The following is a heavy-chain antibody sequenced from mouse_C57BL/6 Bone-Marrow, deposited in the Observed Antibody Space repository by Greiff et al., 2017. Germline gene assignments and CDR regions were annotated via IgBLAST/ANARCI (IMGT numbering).Heavy chain of an antibody. D-gene: IGHD2-1*01. Sequence: VQGVESGPGLVAPSQSLSITCTVSGFSLTSYGVDWVRQPPGKGLEWLGVIWGGGSSNYNSAPMSRLSISKDNSKSQVFIKINNLQTDDTAMYYCAKHSSTTLFAYWGQGTLVTVSA. CDR1: GFSLTSYG. CDR3: AKHSSTTLFAY. CDR2: IWGGGSS. V-gene: IGHV2-9*01. J-gene: IGHJ3*01.